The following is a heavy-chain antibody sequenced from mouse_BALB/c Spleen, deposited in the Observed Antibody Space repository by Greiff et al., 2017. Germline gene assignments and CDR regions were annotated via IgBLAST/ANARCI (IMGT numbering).Heavy chain of an antibody. J-gene: IGHJ3*01. CDR1: GYTFTDYE. CDR2: IDPETGGT. D-gene: IGHD2-4*01. V-gene: IGHV1-15*01. CDR3: ARDDYDGFAY. Sequence: QVQLQQSGAELVRPGASVTLSCKASGYTFTDYEMHWVKQTPVHGLEWIGAIDPETGGTAYNQKFKGKATLTADKSSSTAYMELRSLTSEDSAVYYCARDDYDGFAYWGQGTLVTVSA.